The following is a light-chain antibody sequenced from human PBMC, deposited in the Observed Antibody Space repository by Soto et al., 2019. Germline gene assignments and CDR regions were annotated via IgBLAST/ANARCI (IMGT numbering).Light chain of an antibody. J-gene: IGKJ2*01. CDR2: DAS. CDR3: QQYNNWPPVYT. V-gene: IGKV3D-15*01. Sequence: EIVMTQSPDTLSVSPGERATLSCRASQSVSNKLAWYQQKPGQAPRLLIYDASTRATGVPARFSGSGSGTEFTLTISSLQSEDFAVYYCQQYNNWPPVYTFGQGTTLDI. CDR1: QSVSNK.